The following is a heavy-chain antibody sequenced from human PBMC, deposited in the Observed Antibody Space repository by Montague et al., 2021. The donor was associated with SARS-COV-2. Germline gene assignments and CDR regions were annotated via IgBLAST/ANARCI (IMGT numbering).Heavy chain of an antibody. J-gene: IGHJ2*01. D-gene: IGHD2-15*01. CDR3: ARHVESCGGSCRTWYFDL. Sequence: SETLSLTCTVSGGSVSTNVFSWGWIRQPPGKGLEWIGNVYYTGNTYYNPSLKSRVTISVDTSRSQFSLNLISLTAADTAIYYCARHVESCGGSCRTWYFDLWGRGTLVTVSS. V-gene: IGHV4-39*01. CDR1: GGSVSTNVFS. CDR2: VYYTGNT.